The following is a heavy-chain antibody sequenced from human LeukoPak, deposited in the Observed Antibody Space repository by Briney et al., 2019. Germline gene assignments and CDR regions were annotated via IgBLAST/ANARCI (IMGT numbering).Heavy chain of an antibody. CDR1: GYTFTGHH. CDR2: INPNTGGT. Sequence: ASVTVSCKASGYTFTGHHIHWVRQAPGQGLEWMGRINPNTGGTNYAQKFQGRVTMTRDTSMSTAYMELSSLRSDDTAVYYCARDLLPPGVAGFDFDFWGQGTLVTVSS. CDR3: ARDLLPPGVAGFDFDF. V-gene: IGHV1-2*06. D-gene: IGHD6-19*01. J-gene: IGHJ4*02.